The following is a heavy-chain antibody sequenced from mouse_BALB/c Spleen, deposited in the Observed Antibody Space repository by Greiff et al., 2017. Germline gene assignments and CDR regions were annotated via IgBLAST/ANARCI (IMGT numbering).Heavy chain of an antibody. D-gene: IGHD2-4*01. CDR3: ARAPHYDPAWFAY. CDR2: ISYDGSN. Sequence: ESGPGLVKPSQSLSLTCSVTGYSITSGYYWNWIRQFPGNKLEWMGYISYDGSNNYNPSLKNRISITRDTSKNQFFLKLNSVTTEDTATYYCARAPHYDPAWFAYWGQGTLVTVSA. V-gene: IGHV3-6*02. J-gene: IGHJ3*01. CDR1: GYSITSGYY.